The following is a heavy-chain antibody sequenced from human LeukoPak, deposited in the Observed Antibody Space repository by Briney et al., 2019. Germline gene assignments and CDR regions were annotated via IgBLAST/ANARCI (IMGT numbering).Heavy chain of an antibody. D-gene: IGHD6-6*01. V-gene: IGHV3-23*01. CDR3: AKRFEFAAARAGQNLYYFDY. J-gene: IGHJ4*02. Sequence: GGSLRLSCAASGFTFSSYAMSWVRQAPGKGLEWVSAISGSGGCTYYADSVKGRFTISRDNSKNTLYLQMNSLRAEDTAVYYCAKRFEFAAARAGQNLYYFDYWGQGTLVTVSS. CDR1: GFTFSSYA. CDR2: ISGSGGCT.